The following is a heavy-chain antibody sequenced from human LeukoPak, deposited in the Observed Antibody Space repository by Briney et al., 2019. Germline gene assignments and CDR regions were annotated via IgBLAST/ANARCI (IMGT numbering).Heavy chain of an antibody. CDR2: INAGNGNT. J-gene: IGHJ4*02. Sequence: ASVKVSCKASGYTFTSYAMHWVRQAPGQRLEWMGWINAGNGNTKYSQKFQGRVTITRDTSASTAYMELSSLRSEDTAVYYCARGGPEYIVATWAFDYWGQGTLVTVSS. D-gene: IGHD5-12*01. CDR3: ARGGPEYIVATWAFDY. CDR1: GYTFTSYA. V-gene: IGHV1-3*01.